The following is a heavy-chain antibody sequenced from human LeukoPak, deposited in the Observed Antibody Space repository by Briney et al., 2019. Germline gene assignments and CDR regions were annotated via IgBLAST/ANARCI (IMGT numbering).Heavy chain of an antibody. V-gene: IGHV3-53*01. D-gene: IGHD3-22*01. CDR2: IYSGGST. CDR3: ARGVDYDSSGYYGLLYYFDY. Sequence: SGGSLRLSCAASGFTVSSNYMSCVRQAPGKGLEWGSGIYSGGSTYYADSVKGRFTISRDNSKNTLYLQMNSLRAEDTAVYYCARGVDYDSSGYYGLLYYFDYWGQGTLVTVSS. J-gene: IGHJ4*02. CDR1: GFTVSSNY.